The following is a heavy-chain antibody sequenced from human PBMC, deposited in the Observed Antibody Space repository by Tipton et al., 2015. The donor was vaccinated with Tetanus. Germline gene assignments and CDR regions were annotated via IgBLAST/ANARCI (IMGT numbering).Heavy chain of an antibody. D-gene: IGHD3-3*01. CDR2: IYESGDT. Sequence: TLSLTCTVSGGSIRGGTFYWGWIRQPPGKGLEWIGSIYESGDTYYIPSLKSRVTISVDTSKSQFSLNLNSMAAADTGVYYCARHQSGYFTPFDYWGQGNLVTVSS. J-gene: IGHJ4*02. V-gene: IGHV4-39*01. CDR1: GGSIRGGTFY. CDR3: ARHQSGYFTPFDY.